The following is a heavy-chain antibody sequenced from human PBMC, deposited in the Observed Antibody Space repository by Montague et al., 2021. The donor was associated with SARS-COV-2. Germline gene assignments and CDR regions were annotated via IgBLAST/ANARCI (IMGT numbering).Heavy chain of an antibody. CDR1: GGSISSYY. V-gene: IGHV4-59*13. J-gene: IGHJ5*02. CDR3: ARTEYNWNDWFDP. CDR2: IFHSGIT. D-gene: IGHD1-20*01. Sequence: ETLSLTCSVSGGSISSYYWSWIRQSPGKGLEWIEYIFHSGITDYNPSLKSRVTISVDMSKNQFSLQLNSVTAADSAVYYCARTEYNWNDWFDPWGQGTLVTVSS.